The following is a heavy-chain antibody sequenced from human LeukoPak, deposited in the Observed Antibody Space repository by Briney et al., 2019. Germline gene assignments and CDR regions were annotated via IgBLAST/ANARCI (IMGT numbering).Heavy chain of an antibody. V-gene: IGHV1-69*01. CDR2: IIPIFGTA. J-gene: IGHJ5*02. D-gene: IGHD4-11*01. Sequence: SVKVSCKASGGTFSSYAISWVRQAPGQGLEWMGGIIPIFGTANYAQKFQGRVTITADESTSTAYMELSSLRSEDTAVYYCARDYSNSPNWFDPWGQGTLVTVSS. CDR3: ARDYSNSPNWFDP. CDR1: GGTFSSYA.